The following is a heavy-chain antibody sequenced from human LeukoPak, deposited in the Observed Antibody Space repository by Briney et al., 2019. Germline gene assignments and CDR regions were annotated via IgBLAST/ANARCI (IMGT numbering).Heavy chain of an antibody. CDR1: GFTFSSNY. J-gene: IGHJ4*02. CDR3: AKDHWDSSDYPY. V-gene: IGHV3-53*01. Sequence: GGSLRLSCAASGFTFSSNYMSWVRQAPGKGLEWVSVIYSGGSTYYADSVKGRFTISRDNSKNTLYLQLNSLRAEDTAVYYCAKDHWDSSDYPYWGQGTLVTVSS. D-gene: IGHD3-22*01. CDR2: IYSGGST.